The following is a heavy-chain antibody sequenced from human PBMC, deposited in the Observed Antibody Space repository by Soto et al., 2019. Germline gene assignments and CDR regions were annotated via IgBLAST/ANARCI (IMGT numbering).Heavy chain of an antibody. CDR1: GGSIRGYY. D-gene: IGHD3-10*01. J-gene: IGHJ5*02. CDR3: ARVPSSGAWFDP. Sequence: SETLSLTCTVSGGSIRGYYWSWVRQPPGKGLQWIGYIHYSGSTNYDPSLKGRLTISVDTSKNQFSLRLNSVTAADTAVYYCARVPSSGAWFDPWGQGSLVTVSS. CDR2: IHYSGST. V-gene: IGHV4-59*01.